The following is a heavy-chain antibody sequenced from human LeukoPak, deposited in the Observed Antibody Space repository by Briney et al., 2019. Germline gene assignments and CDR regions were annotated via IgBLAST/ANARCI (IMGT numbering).Heavy chain of an antibody. CDR3: TTDLGTYYHGSQRLIPIDY. V-gene: IGHV3-15*01. CDR1: GFTFTNAW. Sequence: GGSLRLSCVDPGFTFTNAWMSWVRQAPGKGLEWIGRIKSKTDGETTNYAEPVRGRFTISRDDSKSAVYLQMNSLKIEDTAVYYCTTDLGTYYHGSQRLIPIDYWGQGTLVTVSP. CDR2: IKSKTDGETT. D-gene: IGHD3-10*01. J-gene: IGHJ4*02.